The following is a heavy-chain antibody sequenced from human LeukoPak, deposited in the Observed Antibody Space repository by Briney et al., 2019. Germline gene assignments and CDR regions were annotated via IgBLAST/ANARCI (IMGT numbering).Heavy chain of an antibody. V-gene: IGHV4-59*08. CDR2: ISYSGRT. CDR1: GDSISSYY. CDR3: ARRSGYTSGYRVVSRFDP. D-gene: IGHD5-18*01. J-gene: IGHJ5*02. Sequence: SETLSLTCTVSGDSISSYYWSWIRQPPGKGLEWIGYISYSGRTNYNPSLRSRVTISIDTSRNQFSLKLRSVTAADTAVYYCARRSGYTSGYRVVSRFDPWGQGTLVTVSS.